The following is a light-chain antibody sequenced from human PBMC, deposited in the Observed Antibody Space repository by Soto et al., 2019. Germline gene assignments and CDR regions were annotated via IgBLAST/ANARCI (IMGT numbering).Light chain of an antibody. Sequence: QSALTQPASVSGSPGQSITISCTGTSSDVGGYNYVSWYQQHPGKAPEFMIYDVSNRPSGVSNGFSGSKSGNTASLTISGLQAEDEADYYCSSYTTSNTRQIVFGTGTKLTVL. CDR3: SSYTTSNTRQIV. CDR1: SSDVGGYNY. J-gene: IGLJ1*01. CDR2: DVS. V-gene: IGLV2-14*01.